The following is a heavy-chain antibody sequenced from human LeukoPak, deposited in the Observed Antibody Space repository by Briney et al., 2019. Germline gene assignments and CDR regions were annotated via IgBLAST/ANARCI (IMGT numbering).Heavy chain of an antibody. CDR3: AKAEFRLRGGLIY. D-gene: IGHD5-12*01. Sequence: GGSLRLSCAASGFTFSSYAMSWVRQAPGKGLEWVSAISSSGGSTYYAAPVKGRFNIARDNSKHTLYLQMNSLRAEDTAVYYCAKAEFRLRGGLIYWGQGTLVTVSS. CDR2: ISSSGGST. V-gene: IGHV3-23*01. CDR1: GFTFSSYA. J-gene: IGHJ4*02.